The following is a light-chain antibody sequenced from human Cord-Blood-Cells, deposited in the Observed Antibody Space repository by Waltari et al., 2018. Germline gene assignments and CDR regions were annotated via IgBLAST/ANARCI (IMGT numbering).Light chain of an antibody. Sequence: DIVMTQSPLSLPVTPGEPASIYCRSSQSLLHSNGYNYLDWYLQKPGQSPQLLIYLGSNRASGVPDRFSDSGSGTDFTLKISRVEAEDVGVYYCMQALQTTWTFGQGTKVEIK. CDR3: MQALQTTWT. CDR2: LGS. V-gene: IGKV2-28*01. CDR1: QSLLHSNGYNY. J-gene: IGKJ1*01.